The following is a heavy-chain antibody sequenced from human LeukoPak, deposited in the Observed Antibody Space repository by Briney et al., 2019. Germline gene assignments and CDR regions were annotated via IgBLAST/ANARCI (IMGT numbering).Heavy chain of an antibody. CDR3: ARHWRELHAFDI. D-gene: IGHD1-26*01. CDR1: EYSFPNYC. V-gene: IGHV5-51*01. CDR2: IYPDDSDT. Sequence: GESLKISCKHSEYSFPNYCIGWVRQMPGKGLEWMGIIYPDDSDTRYSPSFQGQVTISADKSISTAYLQWSSLKASDTAMYYCARHWRELHAFDIWGQGTMVTVSS. J-gene: IGHJ3*02.